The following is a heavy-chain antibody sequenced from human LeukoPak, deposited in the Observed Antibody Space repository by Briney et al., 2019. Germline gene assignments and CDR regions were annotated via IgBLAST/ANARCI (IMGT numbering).Heavy chain of an antibody. J-gene: IGHJ3*02. CDR3: ARDKGIGPAADLDVFDI. D-gene: IGHD6-13*01. Sequence: GASVKVSCKASGYTFTGNYMHWVRQAPGQGLEWMGWINPDSGGTNYAQKFQGRVTMTRDTSISTAYMELRRLRSDDTAVYYCARDKGIGPAADLDVFDIWGQGTMVTVSS. CDR1: GYTFTGNY. CDR2: INPDSGGT. V-gene: IGHV1-2*02.